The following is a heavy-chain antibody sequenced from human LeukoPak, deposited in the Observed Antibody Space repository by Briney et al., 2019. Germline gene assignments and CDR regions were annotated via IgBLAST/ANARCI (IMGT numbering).Heavy chain of an antibody. J-gene: IGHJ6*02. CDR3: ATAPILRGEGGEHYKYGMDV. V-gene: IGHV4-4*02. Sequence: PSETMSLTCAVSVGSISSGNWWTWVRQSPGKGLEWIGEIYHNGTHNYNPSLKSRVTISADTFKNHFSLKLTSVPAADTAVYYCATAPILRGEGGEHYKYGMDVWGQGTTVIVSS. CDR2: IYHNGTH. CDR1: VGSISSGNW. D-gene: IGHD2-2*02.